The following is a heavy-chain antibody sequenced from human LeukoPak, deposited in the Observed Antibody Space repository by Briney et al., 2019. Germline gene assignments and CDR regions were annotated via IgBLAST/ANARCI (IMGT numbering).Heavy chain of an antibody. CDR3: AKVSVITMIVVVITSTGLDY. D-gene: IGHD3-22*01. CDR1: GFTFSSYA. Sequence: GGSLRLSCAASGFTFSSYAMSWVRQAPGKGLQWVSGISGSGGSTYYADSVKGRFTISRDNSKNTLYLQMNSLRAEDTAVYYCAKVSVITMIVVVITSTGLDYWGQGTLVTVSS. CDR2: ISGSGGST. J-gene: IGHJ4*02. V-gene: IGHV3-23*01.